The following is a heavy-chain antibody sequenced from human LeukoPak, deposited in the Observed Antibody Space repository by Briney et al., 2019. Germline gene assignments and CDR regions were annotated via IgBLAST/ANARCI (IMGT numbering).Heavy chain of an antibody. CDR2: TYYRSKWYN. D-gene: IGHD6-19*01. Sequence: SQTLSLTCAIYGDSVSSTSATWNWIRQSPSRGLEWLGRTYYRSKWYNNYALSVKSRITINPDTSKNQFSLQLNSVSPEDTAIYYCARDPAYSSDWTKNAFDVWGQGTMVTVSS. CDR3: ARDPAYSSDWTKNAFDV. J-gene: IGHJ3*01. V-gene: IGHV6-1*01. CDR1: GDSVSSTSAT.